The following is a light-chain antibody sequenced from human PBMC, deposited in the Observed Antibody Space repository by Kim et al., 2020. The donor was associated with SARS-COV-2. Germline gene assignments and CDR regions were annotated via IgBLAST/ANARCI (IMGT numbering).Light chain of an antibody. CDR1: NNDVGGYNY. CDR2: DVS. CDR3: SSYTSRNTLV. Sequence: GQSITISCTGTNNDVGGYNYVSWYQQHPGKAPKLLIYDVSNRPSGVFHRFSGSKSGNTASLTISGLQAEDEADYYCSSYTSRNTLVFGGGTQLTVL. J-gene: IGLJ3*02. V-gene: IGLV2-14*03.